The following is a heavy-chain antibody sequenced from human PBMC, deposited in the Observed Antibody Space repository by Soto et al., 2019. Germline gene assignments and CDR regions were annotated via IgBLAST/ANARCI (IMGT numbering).Heavy chain of an antibody. CDR1: GFIFRNNG. Sequence: SPRLSWVGSGFIFRNNGMHWVRQTPGKGLEWVAFMSYDGSDTFYADSVKGRFTISRDNSKNTLFLHMSNLRAGDKAMYYCTIVRVADSALDHWGQGTLVTVSS. CDR2: MSYDGSDT. V-gene: IGHV3-30*03. J-gene: IGHJ4*02. D-gene: IGHD3-10*02. CDR3: TIVRVADSALDH.